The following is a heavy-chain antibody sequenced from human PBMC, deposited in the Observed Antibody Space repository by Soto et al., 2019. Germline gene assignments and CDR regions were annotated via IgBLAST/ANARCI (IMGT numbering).Heavy chain of an antibody. J-gene: IGHJ4*02. CDR1: GYTFTGYY. D-gene: IGHD6-19*01. V-gene: IGHV1-2*04. CDR2: INPNSGGT. CDR3: ARDIATTYSSGWYFDY. Sequence: ASVKVSCKASGYTFTGYYMHWVRQAPGQGLEWMGWINPNSGGTNYAQKFQGWVTMTRDTSISTAYMELSRLRSDDTAVYYCARDIATTYSSGWYFDYWGQGTLVTVSS.